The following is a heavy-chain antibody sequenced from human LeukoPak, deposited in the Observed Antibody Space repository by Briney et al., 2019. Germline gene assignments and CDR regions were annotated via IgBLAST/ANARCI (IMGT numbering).Heavy chain of an antibody. CDR2: IIPIFGTA. D-gene: IGHD3-10*01. Sequence: SVKVSCKASGGTFSSYAISWVRQAPGQGLEWMGRIIPIFGTANYAQKFQGRVTITTDESTSTAYMELSSLRSEDTAVYYCARVKGTMVRGVIGAFDIWGQGTMVTVSS. V-gene: IGHV1-69*05. CDR1: GGTFSSYA. J-gene: IGHJ3*02. CDR3: ARVKGTMVRGVIGAFDI.